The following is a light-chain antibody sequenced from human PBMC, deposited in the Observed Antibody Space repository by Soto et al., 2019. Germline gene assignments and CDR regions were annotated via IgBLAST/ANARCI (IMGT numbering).Light chain of an antibody. J-gene: IGKJ2*01. CDR3: QHRGST. Sequence: IVLTQSPATLSLSPGERANLSCRASQSVSSYFAWYQQKPGQAPRLIIYDASNRATGIPARFSGGGSGTDFTLTLSGLEPEDFAVYYCQHRGSTFGQGTKLEIK. CDR1: QSVSSY. V-gene: IGKV3-11*01. CDR2: DAS.